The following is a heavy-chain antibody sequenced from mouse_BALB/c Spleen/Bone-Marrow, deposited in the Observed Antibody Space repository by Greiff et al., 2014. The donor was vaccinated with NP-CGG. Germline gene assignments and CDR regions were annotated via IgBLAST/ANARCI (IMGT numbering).Heavy chain of an antibody. Sequence: VQLVESGAELAKPGASVKMSCKASGYTFTRYWIHWVKPGPGRGLEWIGYINPSTGYTEYNQKFKDKATLTADKSSSTAYMQLSSLTSEDSAVYYCARGDYYGKGGAMDYWGQGTSVTVSS. CDR1: GYTFTRYW. CDR2: INPSTGYT. V-gene: IGHV1-7*01. D-gene: IGHD1-1*01. J-gene: IGHJ4*01. CDR3: ARGDYYGKGGAMDY.